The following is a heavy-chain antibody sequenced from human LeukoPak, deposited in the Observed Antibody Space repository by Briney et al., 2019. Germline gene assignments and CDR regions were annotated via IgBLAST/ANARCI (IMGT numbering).Heavy chain of an antibody. CDR1: GFTFSSYG. V-gene: IGHV3-33*06. CDR3: AKYGSTSALYYYYGMDV. Sequence: GGSLRLSCAASGFTFSSYGMHWVRQAPGKGLEWVAVIWYDGSNKYYADFVKGRFTISRDNSKNTLYLQMNSLRAEDTAVYYCAKYGSTSALYYYYGMDVWGQGTTVTVSS. J-gene: IGHJ6*02. D-gene: IGHD5/OR15-5a*01. CDR2: IWYDGSNK.